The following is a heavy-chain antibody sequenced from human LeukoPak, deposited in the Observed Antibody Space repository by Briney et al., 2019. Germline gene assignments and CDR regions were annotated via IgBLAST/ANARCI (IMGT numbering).Heavy chain of an antibody. D-gene: IGHD1-26*01. CDR1: GFTFSDSA. CDR2: ISASGGNS. Sequence: GGSLRLSCTASGFTFSDSAMSWVRQASGRGLEWVSLISASGGNSYYADSVKGRFTVSRDSSKNTLHLQMNSLRAEDTAVYYCARDIELSCWGQGTLVTVSS. CDR3: ARDIELSC. J-gene: IGHJ4*02. V-gene: IGHV3-23*01.